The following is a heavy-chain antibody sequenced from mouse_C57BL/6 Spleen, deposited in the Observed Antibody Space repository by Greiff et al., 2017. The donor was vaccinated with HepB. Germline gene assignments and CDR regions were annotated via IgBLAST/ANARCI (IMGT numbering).Heavy chain of an antibody. J-gene: IGHJ3*01. D-gene: IGHD1-1*01. V-gene: IGHV14-4*01. CDR2: IDPENGDT. Sequence: VQLQQSGAELVRPGASVKLSCTASGFNIKDDYMHWVKQRPEQGLEWIGWIDPENGDTEYASKFQGKATITADTSSNTAYLQLSSLTSEDTAVYYCTTLYYYGSAPFADWGQGTLVTVSA. CDR3: TTLYYYGSAPFAD. CDR1: GFNIKDDY.